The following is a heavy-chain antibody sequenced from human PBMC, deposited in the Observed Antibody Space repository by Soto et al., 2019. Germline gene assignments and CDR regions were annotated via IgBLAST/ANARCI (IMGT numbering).Heavy chain of an antibody. CDR3: ATYRRQVPVLVLYYYDY. Sequence: ASAKFSCPASGYTFTIYAMLWVRKAPGQRLEWMGWINVGNGNTKYSQQYQGRVTITRHTSARTAYVKVSSLTSEDTAVYFFATYRRQVPVLVLYYYDYWGQGTLVPVSS. V-gene: IGHV1-3*01. CDR2: INVGNGNT. J-gene: IGHJ4*02. D-gene: IGHD3-3*01. CDR1: GYTFTIYA.